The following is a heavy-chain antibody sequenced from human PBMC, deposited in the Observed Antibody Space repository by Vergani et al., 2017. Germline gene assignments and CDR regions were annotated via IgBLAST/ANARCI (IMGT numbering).Heavy chain of an antibody. V-gene: IGHV3-74*01. Sequence: EVELVESGEALVHPGGSLRLSCASSGFTFIENWMHWACNFPGRGLLWVSGIIGDGDTISYADSVKGRFTISRDNAKNTLFLQMNSLRAEDTAVYYCARARKFRFGVVWENWFDPWGQGTLVTVSS. CDR2: IIGDGDTI. CDR3: ARARKFRFGVVWENWFDP. CDR1: GFTFIENW. J-gene: IGHJ5*02. D-gene: IGHD3-3*01.